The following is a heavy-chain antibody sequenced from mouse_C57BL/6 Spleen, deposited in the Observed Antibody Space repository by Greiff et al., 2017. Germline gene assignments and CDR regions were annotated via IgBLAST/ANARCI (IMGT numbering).Heavy chain of an antibody. V-gene: IGHV1-20*01. CDR2: INPYNGDT. D-gene: IGHD2-4*01. J-gene: IGHJ3*01. CDR1: SYSFTGYF. Sequence: VQLQQSGPELVKPGDSVKISCKASSYSFTGYFMNWVMQSHGKSLEWIGRINPYNGDTFYNQKFKGKATLTVDKSSSTAHMELRSLTSEDSAVYYCARGDYDEGFAYWGQGTLVTVAA. CDR3: ARGDYDEGFAY.